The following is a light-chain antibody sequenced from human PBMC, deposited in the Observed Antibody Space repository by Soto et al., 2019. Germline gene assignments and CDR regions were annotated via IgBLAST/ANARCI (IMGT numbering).Light chain of an antibody. Sequence: QSALTQPASVSGSPGQSITISCTGTSSDVGGYNYVSWYQQHPGKAPQLMIYEVSNRPSGVSYRFSGSKSGNTASLTISGLQAEDEADYYCSSYTSSSTVVFGGGTKLTVL. CDR1: SSDVGGYNY. V-gene: IGLV2-14*01. CDR3: SSYTSSSTVV. J-gene: IGLJ2*01. CDR2: EVS.